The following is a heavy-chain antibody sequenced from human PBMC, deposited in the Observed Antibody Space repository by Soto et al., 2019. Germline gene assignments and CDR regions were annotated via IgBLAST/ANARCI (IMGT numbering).Heavy chain of an antibody. Sequence: QVQLVESGGGVVQPGRSLRLSCAASGFTFSSYGMHWVRQAPGKGLEWVAVISYDGSNKYYADSVKGRFTISRDNSKNTLYVQMNGLRGEDTAVDYGAKVGGSEGGGYYYYGMDVWGQGTTVTVSS. V-gene: IGHV3-30*18. CDR3: AKVGGSEGGGYYYYGMDV. CDR1: GFTFSSYG. J-gene: IGHJ6*02. D-gene: IGHD3-16*01. CDR2: ISYDGSNK.